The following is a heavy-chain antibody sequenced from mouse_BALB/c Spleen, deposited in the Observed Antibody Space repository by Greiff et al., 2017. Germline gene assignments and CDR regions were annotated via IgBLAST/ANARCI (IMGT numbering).Heavy chain of an antibody. D-gene: IGHD2-2*01. J-gene: IGHJ2*01. CDR3: ARGYGSFDY. CDR1: GYTFTSYW. V-gene: IGHV1-87*01. Sequence: VQLQQSGAELARPGASVKLSCKASGYTFTSYWMQWVKQRPGQGLEWIGAIYPGDGDTRYTQKFKGKATLTADKSSSTAYMQLSSLASEDSAVYYCARGYGSFDYWGQGTTLTVSS. CDR2: IYPGDGDT.